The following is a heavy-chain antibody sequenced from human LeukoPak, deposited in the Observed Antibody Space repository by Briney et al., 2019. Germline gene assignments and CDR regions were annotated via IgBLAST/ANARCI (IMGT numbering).Heavy chain of an antibody. CDR3: AKTGTYTGPSGIMDS. D-gene: IGHD3-16*01. Sequence: GGSLRLPCAASGFTFKNYAMHWVRQAPGKGLEWVSSISWNSGNVDYADSVKGRFALSRDNTKNSLFLQVNSLRAEDTALYYCAKTGTYTGPSGIMDSWGRGTLFTVSS. V-gene: IGHV3-9*01. J-gene: IGHJ4*02. CDR1: GFTFKNYA. CDR2: ISWNSGNV.